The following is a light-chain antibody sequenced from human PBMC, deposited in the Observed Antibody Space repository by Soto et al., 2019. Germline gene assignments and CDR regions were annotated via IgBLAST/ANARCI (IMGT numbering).Light chain of an antibody. Sequence: QSALTQPPSASGSPGQSVTISCTGTSIDLITYESVSWYQQHPGKAPKLVIFELSQRPSGVPPRFSGSKSGNTASLTVSGLQPEDDADYYCSLYSAKFGVVFGGGTKPTVL. CDR3: SLYSAKFGVV. J-gene: IGLJ3*02. CDR1: SIDLITYES. CDR2: ELS. V-gene: IGLV2-8*01.